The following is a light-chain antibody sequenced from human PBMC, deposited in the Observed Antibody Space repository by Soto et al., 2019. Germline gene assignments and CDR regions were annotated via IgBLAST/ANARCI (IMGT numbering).Light chain of an antibody. Sequence: QSALTQPASGSGSPGESIIISYTRTSSDVGGYDYVSWYQHHPGKAPKLIICDVSDRPSGVSNRFSGSKSGNTASLTISGLQAEDEGDYYCSSYTTSSTPCVFGTGTKVTVL. CDR3: SSYTTSSTPCV. V-gene: IGLV2-14*03. J-gene: IGLJ1*01. CDR2: DVS. CDR1: SSDVGGYDY.